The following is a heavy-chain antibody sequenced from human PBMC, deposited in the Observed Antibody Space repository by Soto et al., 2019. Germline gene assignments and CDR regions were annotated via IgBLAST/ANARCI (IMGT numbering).Heavy chain of an antibody. Sequence: SETLSLTCTVSGGSFLTSSYYWGWIRQPPGKGLEWIGTFFHSGSTDHNPSLKSRVTVSMDTSKNQFSLKLTSVTAADTAVYYCARRSIGYGSAHAHYFDDWGQGTLVTVSS. J-gene: IGHJ4*02. CDR1: GGSFLTSSYY. V-gene: IGHV4-39*01. CDR3: ARRSIGYGSAHAHYFDD. CDR2: FFHSGST. D-gene: IGHD5-18*01.